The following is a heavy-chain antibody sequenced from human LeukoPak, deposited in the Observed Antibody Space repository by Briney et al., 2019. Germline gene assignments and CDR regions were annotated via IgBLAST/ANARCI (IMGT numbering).Heavy chain of an antibody. D-gene: IGHD2-2*01. CDR1: GGSFSDYY. V-gene: IGHV4-34*12. J-gene: IGHJ3*02. CDR3: ARKRYCSSTSCYYGANDAFDI. Sequence: SETLSLTCAVYGGSFSDYYWSWIRQPPGKGLEWIAEIIHNGVTNYNPSLKSRVTISVDTSKNQFSLKLSSVTAADTAVYYCARKRYCSSTSCYYGANDAFDIWGQGTMVTVSS. CDR2: IIHNGVT.